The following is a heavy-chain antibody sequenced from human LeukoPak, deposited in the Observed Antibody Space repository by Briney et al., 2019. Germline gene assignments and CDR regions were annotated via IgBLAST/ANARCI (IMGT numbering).Heavy chain of an antibody. CDR2: VNPKSGST. CDR1: GSRFTDYD. D-gene: IGHD3-16*01. CDR3: ARGVSIRRYAWAF. J-gene: IGHJ4*02. V-gene: IGHV1-8*01. Sequence: ASVKASFKASGSRFTDYDIIWVRRAAGPGLEWVGWVNPKSGSTAYAPKFQGRVTMTSSTSISTVYMELSSLRREDSAVYYCARGVSIRRYAWAFWGQGSLVTVSS.